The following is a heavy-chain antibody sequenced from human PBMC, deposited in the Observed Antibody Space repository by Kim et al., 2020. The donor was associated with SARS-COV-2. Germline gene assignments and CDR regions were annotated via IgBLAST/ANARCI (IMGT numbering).Heavy chain of an antibody. CDR3: AKDGIESRTSSVRGL. D-gene: IGHD3-10*01. Sequence: GGSLRLSCAASGFTFSSYAMSWVRQAPGKGLEWVSAISGSGGSTYYADSVKGRFTISRDNSKNTLYLQMNSLRAEDTAVYYCAKDGIESRTSSVRGLWGRGTLVTVSS. CDR2: ISGSGGST. V-gene: IGHV3-23*01. CDR1: GFTFSSYA. J-gene: IGHJ2*01.